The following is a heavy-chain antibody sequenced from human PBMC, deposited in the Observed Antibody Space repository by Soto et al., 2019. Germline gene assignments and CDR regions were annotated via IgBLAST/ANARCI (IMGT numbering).Heavy chain of an antibody. CDR2: IYPGDSDT. CDR3: ARRAYYYGSGSSDYFDY. V-gene: IGHV5-51*01. D-gene: IGHD3-10*01. Sequence: GESLKISCKGSGYSFTSHWIGWVRQMPGKGLEWMGIIYPGDSDTRYSPSFQGQVTISADKSISTAYLQWTGLKASDTAIYYCARRAYYYGSGSSDYFDYWGHGILVTVSS. CDR1: GYSFTSHW. J-gene: IGHJ4*01.